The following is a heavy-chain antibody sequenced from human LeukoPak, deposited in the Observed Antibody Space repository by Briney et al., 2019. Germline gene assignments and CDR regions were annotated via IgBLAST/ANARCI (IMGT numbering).Heavy chain of an antibody. CDR1: GFTFSSFD. J-gene: IGHJ4*02. V-gene: IGHV3-48*02. CDR2: ITSRGITI. Sequence: PGGSLRLSCAASGFTFSSFDMSWVRQAPGKGLEWLSYITSRGITISYADSVKGRFTISRDNAKNSLYLQVNSLRDEDTAVYYCARVRPGYYFDYWGQGTLVTVSS. CDR3: ARVRPGYYFDY. D-gene: IGHD1-14*01.